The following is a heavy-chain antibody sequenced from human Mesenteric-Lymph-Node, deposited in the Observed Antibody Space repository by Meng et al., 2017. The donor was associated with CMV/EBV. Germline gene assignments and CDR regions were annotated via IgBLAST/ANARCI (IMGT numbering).Heavy chain of an antibody. J-gene: IGHJ4*02. Sequence: GGSLRLSCAVSGFTVSRSYMTWVRQAPGKGLEWVSVIYSGGNTYYADSVKGRFTISRDDSKDTLYLQMNSLRVEDTAVYYCARGGLSLEWEPPVDYWGQGTLVTVSS. CDR2: IYSGGNT. CDR1: GFTVSRSY. CDR3: ARGGLSLEWEPPVDY. V-gene: IGHV3-53*01. D-gene: IGHD1-26*01.